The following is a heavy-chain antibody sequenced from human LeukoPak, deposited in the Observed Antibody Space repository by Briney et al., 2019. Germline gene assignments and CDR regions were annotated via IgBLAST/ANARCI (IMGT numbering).Heavy chain of an antibody. CDR3: ARAAMVAMFDY. V-gene: IGHV4-34*01. J-gene: IGHJ4*02. CDR2: INHSGST. D-gene: IGHD5-18*01. CDR1: GGSFSGYY. Sequence: PSETLSLTCAVYGGSFSGYYWSWIRQPPGKGLEWIGEINHSGSTNYNPSLKSRVTISVDTSKNQFSLKLSSVTAADTAVYYCARAAMVAMFDYWGQGTLVTVSS.